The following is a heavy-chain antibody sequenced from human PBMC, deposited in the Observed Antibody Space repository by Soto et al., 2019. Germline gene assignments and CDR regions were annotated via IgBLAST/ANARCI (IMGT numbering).Heavy chain of an antibody. CDR1: GGSFSGYY. V-gene: IGHV4-34*01. J-gene: IGHJ4*02. CDR3: ARGRALGYCSSTSCYAGMGGDY. D-gene: IGHD2-2*01. Sequence: SETLSLTCAVYGGSFSGYYWSWIRQPPGKGLEWIGEINHSGSTNYNPSLKSRVTISVDTSKNQFSLKLSSVTAADTAVYYCARGRALGYCSSTSCYAGMGGDYWGQGTLVTVSS. CDR2: INHSGST.